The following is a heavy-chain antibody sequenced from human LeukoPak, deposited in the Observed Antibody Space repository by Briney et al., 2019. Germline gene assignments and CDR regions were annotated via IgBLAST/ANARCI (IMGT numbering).Heavy chain of an antibody. CDR3: VKVTAAGFVDH. J-gene: IGHJ4*02. V-gene: IGHV3-9*01. Sequence: GGSLRLSCAASGFTFDDYAMHWVRQAPGKGLEWVSGIGWNSGGIVYADSVKGRFTISRDNAKKSLYLQMNSLGAEDTALYYCVKVTAAGFVDHWGQGTLVTVSS. CDR2: IGWNSGGI. CDR1: GFTFDDYA. D-gene: IGHD6-13*01.